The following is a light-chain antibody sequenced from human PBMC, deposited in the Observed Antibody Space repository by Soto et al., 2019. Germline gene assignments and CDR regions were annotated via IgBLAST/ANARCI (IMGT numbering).Light chain of an antibody. J-gene: IGLJ3*02. V-gene: IGLV8-61*01. CDR2: STN. Sequence: HTVVTQEPSLSVSPGRTVTLTCGLSSGSVSTSYYPSWYQQTPGQAPRTLIYSTNTRSSGVPDRFSGSILGNKAALTITGAQADDESDYYCVLYMGSGIWVFGGGTKLTVL. CDR1: SGSVSTSYY. CDR3: VLYMGSGIWV.